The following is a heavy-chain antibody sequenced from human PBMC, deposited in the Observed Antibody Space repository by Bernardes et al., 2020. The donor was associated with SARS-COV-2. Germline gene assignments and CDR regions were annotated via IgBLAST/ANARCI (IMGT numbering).Heavy chain of an antibody. J-gene: IGHJ5*02. D-gene: IGHD3-16*01. CDR2: ISSSSSYI. V-gene: IGHV3-21*01. CDR3: ARGGAVTKFVVSEANWFDP. CDR1: GFTFSNYS. Sequence: GSVRLSCAASGFTFSNYSMNWLRQAPGKELEWVSSISSSSSYIFYADSVRGRFSISRDNAKNSVFLQMNSLRGDDTAVYYCARGGAVTKFVVSEANWFDPWGQGALVIVSS.